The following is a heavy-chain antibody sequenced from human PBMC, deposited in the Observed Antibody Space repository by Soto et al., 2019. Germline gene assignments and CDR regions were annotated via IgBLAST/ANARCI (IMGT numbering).Heavy chain of an antibody. CDR1: GYTFSSYG. Sequence: ASVKVSCKASGYTFSSYGISWVRQAPGQGLEWMGWISAYNGNTNYAQKLQGRVTMTTDTSTSTAYMEPRSLRSDDTAVYYCASSYCGGDCSVLYYYYGMDVWGQGTTVTVSS. V-gene: IGHV1-18*01. CDR3: ASSYCGGDCSVLYYYYGMDV. D-gene: IGHD2-21*02. J-gene: IGHJ6*02. CDR2: ISAYNGNT.